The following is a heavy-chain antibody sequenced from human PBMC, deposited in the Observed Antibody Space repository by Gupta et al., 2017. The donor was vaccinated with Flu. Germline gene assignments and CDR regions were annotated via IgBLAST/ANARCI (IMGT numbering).Heavy chain of an antibody. Sequence: SLSTCGVGVGWVRQPPGKALEWLALIYWDDDKYYNSSLKSRLTITKDSSKNQVVLNMTNMDPADTASYYCAIREHLVFDYWGQGTLVTVSS. CDR3: AIREHLVFDY. J-gene: IGHJ4*02. CDR1: SLSTCGVG. D-gene: IGHD2-8*02. CDR2: IYWDDDK. V-gene: IGHV2-5*02.